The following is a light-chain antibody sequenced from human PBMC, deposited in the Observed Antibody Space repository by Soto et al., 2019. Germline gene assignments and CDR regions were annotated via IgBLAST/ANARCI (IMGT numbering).Light chain of an antibody. CDR1: HGISNY. CDR2: DAS. Sequence: IHVTQSPSCQSASVGERVAIGGRPIHGISNYLAWYQQKPGKVPRLLIYDASTLESGVPSRFSGSRSGTDFTLAISSLQPEDFATYYCQQSYSTPIAFGQGTRLEIK. V-gene: IGKV1-39*01. J-gene: IGKJ5*01. CDR3: QQSYSTPIA.